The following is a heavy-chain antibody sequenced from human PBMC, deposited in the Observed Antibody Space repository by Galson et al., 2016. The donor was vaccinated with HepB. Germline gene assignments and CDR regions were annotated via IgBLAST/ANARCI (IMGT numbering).Heavy chain of an antibody. J-gene: IGHJ5*02. V-gene: IGHV4-30-4*01. D-gene: IGHD1/OR15-1a*01. CDR3: VRMGTFRPREGLFNT. Sequence: TLSLTCTVSGGPFRGDDYYWSWIRKAPGKAHEWIAYMHHSGSVFRNPDLSSRISMSIDKTKNPFSLKLNSVTAADTAVYYCVRMGTFRPREGLFNTWGQGILVTVSS. CDR1: GGPFRGDDYY. CDR2: MHHSGSV.